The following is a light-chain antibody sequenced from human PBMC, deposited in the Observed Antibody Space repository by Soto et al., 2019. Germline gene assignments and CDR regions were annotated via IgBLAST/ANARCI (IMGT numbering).Light chain of an antibody. V-gene: IGKV1-9*01. CDR1: QGISSF. CDR2: AAS. CDR3: QHLSGYPGT. J-gene: IGKJ1*01. Sequence: DIQLTQSPSFLSASIGDRVTFTCRASQGISSFLAWYQHTPGKAPKLLIYAASTLQSGVPSRFSGSGSGREFTLTISSLQPEDCATYYCQHLSGYPGTFGQGTKVEIK.